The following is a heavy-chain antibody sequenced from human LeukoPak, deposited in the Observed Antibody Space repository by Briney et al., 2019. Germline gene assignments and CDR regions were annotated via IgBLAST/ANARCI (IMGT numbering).Heavy chain of an antibody. CDR3: ARGGIIAAAGTGQLDY. V-gene: IGHV1-69*04. J-gene: IGHJ4*02. CDR1: GGTFSSYA. D-gene: IGHD6-13*01. CDR2: IIPILDIA. Sequence: SVKVSCKASGGTFSSYAISWVRQAPGQGLEWMGRIIPILDIANYAQKFQGRVTITADKSTSTAYMELSSLRSEDTAVYYCARGGIIAAAGTGQLDYWGQGTLVTVSS.